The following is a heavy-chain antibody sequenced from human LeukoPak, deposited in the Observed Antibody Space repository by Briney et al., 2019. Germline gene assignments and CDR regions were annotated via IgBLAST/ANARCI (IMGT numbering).Heavy chain of an antibody. Sequence: GGSLRLSCAASGLTVADAWIRWVRQAPGKGLEWVGRMKSRNGGGTPDYAAPVRGRFTISRDDSENTLNLQMNSLRAEDTALYYCAKDIYEDCSGGSCYGGFDYWGQGTLVTVSS. V-gene: IGHV3-15*05. CDR1: GLTVADAW. J-gene: IGHJ4*02. D-gene: IGHD2-15*01. CDR3: AKDIYEDCSGGSCYGGFDY. CDR2: MKSRNGGGTP.